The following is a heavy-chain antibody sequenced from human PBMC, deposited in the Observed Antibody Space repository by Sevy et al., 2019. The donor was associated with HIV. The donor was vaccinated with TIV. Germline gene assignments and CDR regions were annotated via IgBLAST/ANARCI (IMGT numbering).Heavy chain of an antibody. CDR2: IKQDGSET. V-gene: IGHV3-7*01. D-gene: IGHD4-4*01. J-gene: IGHJ4*02. CDR3: ARKTPHFAVTDY. CDR1: GFIFSNYW. Sequence: GGSLRLSCGASGFIFSNYWMTWVRQAPGKGLEWIANIKQDGSETYFAASVKGRFAIFRENDKSSLYRQMGTTRVDDTAVYYWARKTPHFAVTDYWGQGTLVTVSS.